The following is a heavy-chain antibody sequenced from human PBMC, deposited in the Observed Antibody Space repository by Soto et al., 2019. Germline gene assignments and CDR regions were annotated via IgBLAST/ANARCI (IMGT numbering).Heavy chain of an antibody. Sequence: SETLSLTFTVSGGSISIGDYYWSLIRQPPXKXXEWIGYIYYSGSNYYKQYLKSRVTISPDTYKNQLSLKLSSLTAADKEVYYCASYPRTNCISTRCPGGKYNWFEPWGQGTLVTV. V-gene: IGHV4-30-4*02. CDR3: ASYPRTNCISTRCPGGKYNWFEP. D-gene: IGHD2-2*01. CDR1: GGSISIGDYY. CDR2: IYYSGSN. J-gene: IGHJ5*02.